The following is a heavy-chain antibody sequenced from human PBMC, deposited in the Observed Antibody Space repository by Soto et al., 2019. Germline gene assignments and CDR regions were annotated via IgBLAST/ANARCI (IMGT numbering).Heavy chain of an antibody. V-gene: IGHV4-30-2*01. J-gene: IGHJ4*02. CDR3: ARAMTTVTTIDY. CDR1: GGSISSGGYS. Sequence: SETLSLTCAVSGGSISSGGYSWSWIRQPLGKGLEWIGYIYHSGSTYYNPSLKSRVTISVDRSKNQFSLKLSSVTAADTAVYYCARAMTTVTTIDYWGQGTLVTVSS. D-gene: IGHD4-17*01. CDR2: IYHSGST.